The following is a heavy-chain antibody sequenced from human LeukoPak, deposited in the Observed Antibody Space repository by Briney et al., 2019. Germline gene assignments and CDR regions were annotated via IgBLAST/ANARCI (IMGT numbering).Heavy chain of an antibody. CDR3: AREGMGRRAFDI. D-gene: IGHD3-10*01. CDR2: ISSSSNYI. V-gene: IGHV3-21*01. CDR1: GFTFSTYS. Sequence: SGGSLRLSCPASGFTFSTYSMNWVRQAPGKGLGWVSSISSSSNYIYYADSLKGRFTISRDNAKNSLYLQMNSLRAEDTPMYFCAREGMGRRAFDIWGQGTMVTVSS. J-gene: IGHJ3*02.